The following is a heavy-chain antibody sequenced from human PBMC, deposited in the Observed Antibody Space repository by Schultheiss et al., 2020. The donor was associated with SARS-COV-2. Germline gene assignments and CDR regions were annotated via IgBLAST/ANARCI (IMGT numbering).Heavy chain of an antibody. Sequence: GGSLRLSCKASGYTFTSYGISWVRQAPGQGLEWMGWISAYNGNTNYAQKLQGRVTMTTDTSTSTAYMELRSLRSDDTALYYCARGSGPDVDIWGQGTMVTVSS. CDR3: ARGSGPDVDI. J-gene: IGHJ3*02. CDR1: GYTFTSYG. D-gene: IGHD3-10*01. V-gene: IGHV1-18*01. CDR2: ISAYNGNT.